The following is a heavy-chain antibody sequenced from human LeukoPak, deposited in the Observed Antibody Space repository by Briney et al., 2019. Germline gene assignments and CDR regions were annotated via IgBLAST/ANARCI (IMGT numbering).Heavy chain of an antibody. Sequence: GGSLRLSCAASGFTVSDNYMSWVRQAPGKGLEWVSYISSSGSTIYYADSVKGRFTISRDNAKNSLYLQMNSLRAEDTAVYYCASGPQVGRYMDVWGKGTTVTVSS. J-gene: IGHJ6*03. CDR1: GFTVSDNY. V-gene: IGHV3-11*04. D-gene: IGHD1-26*01. CDR2: ISSSGSTI. CDR3: ASGPQVGRYMDV.